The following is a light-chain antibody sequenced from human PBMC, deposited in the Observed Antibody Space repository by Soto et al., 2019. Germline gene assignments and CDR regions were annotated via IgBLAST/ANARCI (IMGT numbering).Light chain of an antibody. Sequence: ALTQPASVSGSPGQSITISCTGSSSDVGGYNYVSWYQQHPGKAPKVMIYDVSNRPSGVSNRFSGSKSGKTASLTISGLQAEDEADYYCSSYTSSNTRVVFGGGTKLTVL. CDR2: DVS. CDR3: SSYTSSNTRVV. CDR1: SSDVGGYNY. J-gene: IGLJ2*01. V-gene: IGLV2-14*01.